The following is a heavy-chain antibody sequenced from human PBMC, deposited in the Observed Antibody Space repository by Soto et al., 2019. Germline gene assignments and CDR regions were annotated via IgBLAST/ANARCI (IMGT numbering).Heavy chain of an antibody. Sequence: GXSVKVSYKASCYTFTNYGISWVRQAPGQGLKWMGWISAYNGNTNYAQNLQGRVTMTTDTSTSTAYMELRSLRSDDTAVYYCARVDVLRFLEWLIWGQGTLVTVYS. D-gene: IGHD3-3*01. CDR3: ARVDVLRFLEWLI. J-gene: IGHJ4*02. CDR1: CYTFTNYG. CDR2: ISAYNGNT. V-gene: IGHV1-18*04.